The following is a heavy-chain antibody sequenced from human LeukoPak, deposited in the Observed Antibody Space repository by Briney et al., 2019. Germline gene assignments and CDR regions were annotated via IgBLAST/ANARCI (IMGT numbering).Heavy chain of an antibody. J-gene: IGHJ6*02. CDR3: AKGRGSYSSSREVRYYYYAMDV. D-gene: IGHD6-13*01. CDR1: GFTFSSYA. V-gene: IGHV3-23*01. CDR2: ISGSGAST. Sequence: GGSLRLSCAASGFTFSSYAMSWVCQAPGKGLEWVSAISGSGASTYYADSVKGRFTISRDNSKNTLYLQMKSLRADDTAVYYCAKGRGSYSSSREVRYYYYAMDVWGQGTTVTVSS.